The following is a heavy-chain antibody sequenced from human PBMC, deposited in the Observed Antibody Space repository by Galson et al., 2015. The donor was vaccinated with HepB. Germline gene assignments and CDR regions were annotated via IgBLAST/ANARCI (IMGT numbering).Heavy chain of an antibody. Sequence: SETLSLTCTVSGGSISSYYWSWIRQPPGKGLEWIGYIYYSGSTNYNPSLKSRVTISVDTSKNQFSLKLSSVTAADTAVYYCARGRYDSSGYYDFDYWGQGTLVTVSS. CDR3: ARGRYDSSGYYDFDY. V-gene: IGHV4-59*08. J-gene: IGHJ4*02. CDR2: IYYSGST. D-gene: IGHD3-22*01. CDR1: GGSISSYY.